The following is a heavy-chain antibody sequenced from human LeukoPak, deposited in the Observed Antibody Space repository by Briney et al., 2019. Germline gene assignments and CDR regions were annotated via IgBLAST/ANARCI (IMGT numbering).Heavy chain of an antibody. CDR2: IYYSGSS. D-gene: IGHD6-13*01. Sequence: SETLSLTCTVSGGSISSYYWSWIRQPPGKGLEWIGYIYYSGSSNYNPSLKSRVTISVDTSKNQFSLKLSSVTAADTAVYYCARQYSSSWYHRYMDVWGKGTTVTVSS. V-gene: IGHV4-59*08. CDR1: GGSISSYY. CDR3: ARQYSSSWYHRYMDV. J-gene: IGHJ6*03.